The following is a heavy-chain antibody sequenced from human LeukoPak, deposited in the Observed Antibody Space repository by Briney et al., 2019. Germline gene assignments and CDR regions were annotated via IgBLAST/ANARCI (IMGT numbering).Heavy chain of an antibody. CDR2: ISGSGGST. V-gene: IGHV3-23*01. CDR1: GFTFSSRDW. D-gene: IGHD4-17*01. CDR3: AKSMSTVTYFDA. Sequence: GGSLRLSCVASGFTFSSRDWMTWVRQAPGKGLEWVSVISGSGGSTYYADSVKGRFTVYRDNSKNTLYLQMTGLRAEDTAKYYCAKSMSTVTYFDAWGQGTPVIVSS. J-gene: IGHJ4*02.